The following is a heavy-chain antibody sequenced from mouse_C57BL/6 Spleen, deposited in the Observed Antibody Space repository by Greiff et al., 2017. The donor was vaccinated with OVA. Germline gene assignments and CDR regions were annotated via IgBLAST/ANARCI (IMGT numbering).Heavy chain of an antibody. Sequence: VQLQQSGPELVKPGASVKIACKASGYTFTDYNMDWVKQSHGKSLEWIGDINPNNGGTIYNQKFKGKATLTVDKSSSTAYMELRSLTSEDTAVYYCARGDWDTYYAMDYWGQGTSVTVSS. V-gene: IGHV1-18*01. CDR1: GYTFTDYN. D-gene: IGHD4-1*01. CDR3: ARGDWDTYYAMDY. CDR2: INPNNGGT. J-gene: IGHJ4*01.